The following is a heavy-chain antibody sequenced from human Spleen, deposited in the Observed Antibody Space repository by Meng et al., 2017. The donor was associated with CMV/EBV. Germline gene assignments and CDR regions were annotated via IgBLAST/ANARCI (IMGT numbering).Heavy chain of an antibody. CDR1: GFTFSSYP. Sequence: GESLKISCAASGFTFSSYPMHWVRQAPGKGLEWVAIISHDGSNKYYADSVKGRFTISRDNSKNTLYLQMNSLRAEDTAVYYCARDLGFFDFWDGYSTVYGMDVWGQGTSVTVSS. V-gene: IGHV3-30*04. D-gene: IGHD3-3*01. CDR3: ARDLGFFDFWDGYSTVYGMDV. CDR2: ISHDGSNK. J-gene: IGHJ6*02.